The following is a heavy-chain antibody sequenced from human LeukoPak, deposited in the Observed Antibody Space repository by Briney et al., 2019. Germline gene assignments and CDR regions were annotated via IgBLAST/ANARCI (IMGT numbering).Heavy chain of an antibody. D-gene: IGHD6-13*01. CDR3: ARELAAAGPKPFDY. CDR2: IIPILGIA. Sequence: ASVKVSCKASGGTFSSYAISWVRQAPGQGLEWMGRIIPILGIANYAQKFQGRVTITADKSTSTAYMELSSLRSEDTAVYYCARELAAAGPKPFDYWGQGTLVTVSS. CDR1: GGTFSSYA. V-gene: IGHV1-69*04. J-gene: IGHJ4*02.